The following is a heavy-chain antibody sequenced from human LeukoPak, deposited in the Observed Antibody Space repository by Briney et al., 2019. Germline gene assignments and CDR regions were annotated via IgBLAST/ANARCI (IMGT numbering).Heavy chain of an antibody. CDR2: INHSGST. J-gene: IGHJ3*02. V-gene: IGHV4-34*01. D-gene: IGHD4-11*01. CDR3: ARGAVTTRPNAFDI. CDR1: GGSFSGYY. Sequence: PSETLSLTCAVYGGSFSGYYWSWIRQPPGKGLEWIGEINHSGSTNYNPSLKSRVTISVDTSKNQFSLELSSVTAADTAVYYCARGAVTTRPNAFDIWGQGTMVTVSS.